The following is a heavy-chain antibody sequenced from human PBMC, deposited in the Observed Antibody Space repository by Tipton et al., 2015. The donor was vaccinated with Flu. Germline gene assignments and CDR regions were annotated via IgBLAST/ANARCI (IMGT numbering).Heavy chain of an antibody. J-gene: IGHJ5*02. CDR3: ALGVWFDP. Sequence: TLSLTCAVYGGAFSGYYWSWIRQPPGKGLEWIGEINHSGSTNYNPSLKSRVTISVDTSKNQFSLKLSSVTAADTAVYYCALGVWFDPWGQGTLVTVSS. V-gene: IGHV4-34*01. CDR2: INHSGST. CDR1: GGAFSGYY.